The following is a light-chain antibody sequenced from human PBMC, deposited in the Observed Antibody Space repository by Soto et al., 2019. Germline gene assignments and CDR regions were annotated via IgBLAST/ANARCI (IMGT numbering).Light chain of an antibody. J-gene: IGKJ2*01. CDR2: DAS. V-gene: IGKV3-20*01. Sequence: EIVLTQSPDTLSLSPGERATLSCRASQSVGSSSLARYQQKPGQAPRLLLYDASSRATDIPERFSGSGSGTDFTLTISTPEPEDFAVYYCQHYGGSPPRYTFGQGTKLEIK. CDR1: QSVGSSS. CDR3: QHYGGSPPRYT.